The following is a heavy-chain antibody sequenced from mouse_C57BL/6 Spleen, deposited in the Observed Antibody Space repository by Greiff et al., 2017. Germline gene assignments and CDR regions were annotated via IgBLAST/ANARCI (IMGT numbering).Heavy chain of an antibody. CDR2: INPNNGGT. CDR3: ARETTVKEGYYFDY. Sequence: EVQLQESGPELVKPGASVKIPCKASGYTFTDYNMDWVKQSHGKSLEWIGDINPNNGGTIYNQKFKGKATLTVDKSSSTAYMELRSLTSEDTAVYYCARETTVKEGYYFDYWGQGTTLTVSS. V-gene: IGHV1-18*01. J-gene: IGHJ2*01. D-gene: IGHD1-1*01. CDR1: GYTFTDYN.